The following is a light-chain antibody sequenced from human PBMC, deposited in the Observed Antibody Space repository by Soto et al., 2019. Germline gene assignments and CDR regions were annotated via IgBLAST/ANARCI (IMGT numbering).Light chain of an antibody. CDR2: LGS. Sequence: DIVMTQSPLSLPVTPGEPASISCRSSQSLLHSNGYNYLDWYLQKPGQSPQLLIYLGSNRASGVPDRFTGSGSATNFTLTISRVEAEDVGVYYCMQALQTPLFTSGPGTKVDIK. V-gene: IGKV2-28*01. J-gene: IGKJ3*01. CDR1: QSLLHSNGYNY. CDR3: MQALQTPLFT.